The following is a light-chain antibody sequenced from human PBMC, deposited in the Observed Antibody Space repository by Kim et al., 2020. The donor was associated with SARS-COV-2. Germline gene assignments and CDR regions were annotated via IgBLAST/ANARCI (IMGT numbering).Light chain of an antibody. CDR1: QGIGTW. CDR3: QQYDSYPPT. V-gene: IGKV1D-16*01. CDR2: AAS. J-gene: IGKJ2*01. Sequence: DVQMTQSPSSLSASIGDKVTFTCRASQGIGTWLAWYQQKPEKAPRSLIYAASSLQTGVPSRFSGSGSGTDFTLTISSLQADDVATYYCQQYDSYPPTFGQGTRLEI.